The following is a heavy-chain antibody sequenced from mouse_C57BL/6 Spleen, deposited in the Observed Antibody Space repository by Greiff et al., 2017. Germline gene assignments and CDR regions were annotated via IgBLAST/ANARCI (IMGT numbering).Heavy chain of an antibody. J-gene: IGHJ2*01. Sequence: QVQLQQSGAELVRPGTSVKVSCKASGYAFTNYLIAWVKQRPGQGLEWIGVINPGSGGTNYNEKFKGKATLTADKSSSTAYMQLSSLTSEDTAVYFCAREGFYGSSLDYWGQGTTLTVSS. CDR2: INPGSGGT. CDR1: GYAFTNYL. D-gene: IGHD1-1*01. V-gene: IGHV1-54*01. CDR3: AREGFYGSSLDY.